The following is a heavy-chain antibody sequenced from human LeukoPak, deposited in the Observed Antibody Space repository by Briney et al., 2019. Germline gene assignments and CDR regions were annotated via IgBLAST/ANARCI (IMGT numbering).Heavy chain of an antibody. CDR1: GYTFTSYA. CDR3: ARDKGAADSSGYLLDAFHI. CDR2: INAGNGNT. D-gene: IGHD3-22*01. Sequence: GASVKVSCKASGYTFTSYAMHWVRQAPGQRLEWMGWINAGNGNTKYSQKFQGRVTITRDTSASTAYMELSSLRSEDTAVYYCARDKGAADSSGYLLDAFHIWGQGTMVTVSS. V-gene: IGHV1-3*01. J-gene: IGHJ3*02.